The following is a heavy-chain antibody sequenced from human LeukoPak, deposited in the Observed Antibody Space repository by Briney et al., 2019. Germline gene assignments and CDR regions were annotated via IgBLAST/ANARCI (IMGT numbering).Heavy chain of an antibody. J-gene: IGHJ4*02. D-gene: IGHD2-8*01. Sequence: SETLSLTCTVSGGSISSYYWSWIRQPPGKGLEWIGDIYSSGSTNNNPSLKSRVTISVDTSRNQFSLNLSSVTAADTAVYFCSRENGAFSPFGYWGQGTLVTVPS. V-gene: IGHV4-59*12. CDR3: SRENGAFSPFGY. CDR2: IYSSGST. CDR1: GGSISSYY.